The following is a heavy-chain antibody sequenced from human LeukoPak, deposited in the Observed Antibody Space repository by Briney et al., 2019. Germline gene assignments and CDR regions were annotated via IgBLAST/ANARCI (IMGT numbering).Heavy chain of an antibody. CDR3: ARDKETSGWLN. D-gene: IGHD6-19*01. CDR1: GFTFDDYA. V-gene: IGHV3-43*02. J-gene: IGHJ4*02. Sequence: TGGSLRLSCAASGFTFDDYAMHWVRQAPGEGLEWVSFITGDGGGTYYADSVKGRFTISRDNSKHSLYLLMNSLRTEDTAFYYCARDKETSGWLNWGQGTLVTVSS. CDR2: ITGDGGGT.